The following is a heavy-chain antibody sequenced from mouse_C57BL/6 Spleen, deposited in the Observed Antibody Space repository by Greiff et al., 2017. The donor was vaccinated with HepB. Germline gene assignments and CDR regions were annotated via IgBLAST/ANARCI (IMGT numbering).Heavy chain of an antibody. CDR3: ARNGRSAWFAY. J-gene: IGHJ3*01. D-gene: IGHD3-1*01. Sequence: QVQLQQPGAELVKPGASVKLSCKASGYTFTSYWMHWVKQRPGQGLEWIGMIHPNSGSTNYNEKFKSKATLTVDKSSSTAYMQLSSLTSEDSAVYYCARNGRSAWFAYWGQGTLVTVSA. V-gene: IGHV1-64*01. CDR1: GYTFTSYW. CDR2: IHPNSGST.